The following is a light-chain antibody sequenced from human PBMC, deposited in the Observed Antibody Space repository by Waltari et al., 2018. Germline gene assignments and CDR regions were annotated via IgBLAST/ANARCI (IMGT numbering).Light chain of an antibody. CDR2: QVS. CDR3: MQGTHWPRYS. Sequence: VVLTQSPLSLPVPLGQTASISCRSSQSLVHSNGNTYLCWFQQRPGQSPRRLIYQVSYRDYWGPDRFSGSGSVTEFTLKISRVEAEDVGVYFCMQGTHWPRYSFGQGTRLEIK. V-gene: IGKV2-30*02. J-gene: IGKJ2*03. CDR1: QSLVHSNGNTY.